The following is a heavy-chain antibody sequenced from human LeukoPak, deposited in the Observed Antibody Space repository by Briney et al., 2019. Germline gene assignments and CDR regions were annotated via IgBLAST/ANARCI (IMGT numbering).Heavy chain of an antibody. CDR2: INPNSGGT. CDR1: GSTFTVYY. V-gene: IGHV1-2*02. CDR3: ARADYDMWTGML. Sequence: ASLTVSFTASGSTFTVYYMHWVRQAPGQGLERIGWINPNSGGTNYTQKFQGRVTMTRDTSISTAYMERGMLRSEDTGVYFWARADYDMWTGMLWGRGTLVSVSS. D-gene: IGHD3-9*01. J-gene: IGHJ4*02.